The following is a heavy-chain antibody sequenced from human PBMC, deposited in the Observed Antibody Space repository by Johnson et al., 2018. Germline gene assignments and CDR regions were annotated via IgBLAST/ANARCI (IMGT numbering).Heavy chain of an antibody. J-gene: IGHJ6*03. CDR2: ISYDGSNK. Sequence: QVQLVQSGGGVVQPGRSLRLSCAASGFTFSSYGMHWVRQAPGKGLEWVAVISYDGSNKYYADSVKGRFTISSDNSKNTRYLQMNRLRAEETAGYYCAKGAMNFVYYYYYMDVWGKGTTVTVSS. CDR3: AKGAMNFVYYYYYMDV. V-gene: IGHV3-30*18. D-gene: IGHD2-2*01. CDR1: GFTFSSYG.